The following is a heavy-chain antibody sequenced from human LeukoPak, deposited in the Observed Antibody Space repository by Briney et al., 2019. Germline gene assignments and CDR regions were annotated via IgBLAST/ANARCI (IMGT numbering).Heavy chain of an antibody. D-gene: IGHD6-19*01. CDR3: ARDENDSSGWYGD. CDR2: IYYSGST. Sequence: SETLSLTCTVSGGSISSSSYYWGWIRQPPGKGLEWIGSIYYSGSTYYNPSLKSRVTISVDTSKNQFSLQLNSVTPEDTAVYYCARDENDSSGWYGDWGQGTLVTVSS. J-gene: IGHJ4*02. V-gene: IGHV4-39*02. CDR1: GGSISSSSYY.